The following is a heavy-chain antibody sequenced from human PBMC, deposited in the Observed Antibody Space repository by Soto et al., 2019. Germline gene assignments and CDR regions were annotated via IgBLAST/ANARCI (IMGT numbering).Heavy chain of an antibody. V-gene: IGHV6-1*01. CDR2: TYYRSKWYN. D-gene: IGHD6-13*01. CDR3: ARDHSSWFTERGYYYYGMDV. CDR1: GDSVSSNSAA. Sequence: SQTLSLTCAIPGDSVSSNSAAWNWIRQSPSRGLEWLGRTYYRSKWYNDYAVSVKSRITINPDTSKNQFSLQLNSVTPEDTAVYYCARDHSSWFTERGYYYYGMDVWGQGTTVTVSS. J-gene: IGHJ6*02.